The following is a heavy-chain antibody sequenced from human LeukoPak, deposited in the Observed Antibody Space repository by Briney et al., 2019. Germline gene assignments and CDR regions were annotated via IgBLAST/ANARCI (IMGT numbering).Heavy chain of an antibody. CDR2: INSDGSST. Sequence: PGGSLRLSCAASGFTFSNYWMHWVRQAPGKGLVWVSRINSDGSSTSYADSVKGRFTISRDNAKNTLSLQMNSLRAEDTAVYYCARDRLGATWAFDYWGQGTLVTVSS. CDR3: ARDRLGATWAFDY. CDR1: GFTFSNYW. J-gene: IGHJ4*02. D-gene: IGHD1-26*01. V-gene: IGHV3-74*01.